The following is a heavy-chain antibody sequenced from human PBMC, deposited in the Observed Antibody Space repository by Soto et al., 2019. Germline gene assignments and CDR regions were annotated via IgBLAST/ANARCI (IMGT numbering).Heavy chain of an antibody. CDR3: ARGITKYYYAYGPGVLGYWFDP. Sequence: QLQLQESGSGLVKPSQTLSLTCAVSGGSISSGGYSWSWIRQPPGKGLEWIGYIYHSGSTYYNPSLKSRVTISVDRSKNQFSLKLSSVTAADTAVYYCARGITKYYYAYGPGVLGYWFDPWGQGTLVTVSS. D-gene: IGHD3-10*01. CDR1: GGSISSGGYS. J-gene: IGHJ5*02. CDR2: IYHSGST. V-gene: IGHV4-30-2*01.